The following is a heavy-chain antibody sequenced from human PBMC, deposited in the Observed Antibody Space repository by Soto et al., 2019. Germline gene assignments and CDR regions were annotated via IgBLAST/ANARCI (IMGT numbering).Heavy chain of an antibody. CDR2: IGGSGTGGRT. J-gene: IGHJ6*02. Sequence: EVHLLESGGDLVQPGGSLRLSCTASGLTFSTYAMSWGRQAPGKGLEWVSAIGGSGTGGRTYYADSVKGRFTISRDNSKNTVYLQMNSLRADDTAVYYRAKSPGGLDGYNSDYYGMDVWAQGTTVTVSS. D-gene: IGHD5-12*01. V-gene: IGHV3-23*01. CDR1: GLTFSTYA. CDR3: AKSPGGLDGYNSDYYGMDV.